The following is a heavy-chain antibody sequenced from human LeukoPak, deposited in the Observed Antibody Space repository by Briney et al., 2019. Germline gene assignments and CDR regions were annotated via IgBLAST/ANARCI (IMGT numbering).Heavy chain of an antibody. CDR3: ARARDTSGSMAY. V-gene: IGHV1-18*01. CDR1: GYTFTSYG. Sequence: GATVKVSCKASGYTFTSYGLSWVRQAPGQGLEWMGWISANNGNTNYAQKLQGRVTMTTDTSTSTAYMELRSLRSDDTAVYYCARARDTSGSMAYWGQGTLVTVSS. D-gene: IGHD6-19*01. J-gene: IGHJ4*02. CDR2: ISANNGNT.